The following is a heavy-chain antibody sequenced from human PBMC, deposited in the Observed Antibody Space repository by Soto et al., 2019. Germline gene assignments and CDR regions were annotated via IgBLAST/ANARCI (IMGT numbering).Heavy chain of an antibody. J-gene: IGHJ6*02. CDR3: AREGYCSSTSCYTHPYYYYYYGMDV. CDR1: GYTFTSYG. D-gene: IGHD2-2*02. CDR2: ISAYNGNT. Sequence: ASVKVSRKASGYTFTSYGISWVRQAPGQGLEWMGWISAYNGNTNYAQKLQGRVTMTTDTSTSTAYMELRSLRSDDTAVYYCAREGYCSSTSCYTHPYYYYYYGMDVWGQGTTVTVSS. V-gene: IGHV1-18*04.